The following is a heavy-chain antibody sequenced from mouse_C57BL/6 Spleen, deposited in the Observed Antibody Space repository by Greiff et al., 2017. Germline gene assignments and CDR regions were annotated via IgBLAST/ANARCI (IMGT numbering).Heavy chain of an antibody. J-gene: IGHJ3*01. Sequence: EVQLQQSGTVLARPGASVKMSCKTSGYTFTSYWMHWVKQRPGQGLEWIGAIYPGNSDTSYNQNFKGKAKLTAVTSASTAYMELSSLTNEDSAVYYCTRVYGRGNWLAYWGQGTLVTVSA. CDR1: GYTFTSYW. D-gene: IGHD1-1*01. CDR3: TRVYGRGNWLAY. CDR2: IYPGNSDT. V-gene: IGHV1-5*01.